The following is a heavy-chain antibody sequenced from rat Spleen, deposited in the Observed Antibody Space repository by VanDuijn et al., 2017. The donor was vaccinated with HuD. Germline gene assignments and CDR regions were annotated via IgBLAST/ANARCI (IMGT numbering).Heavy chain of an antibody. V-gene: IGHV5S10*01. CDR3: ARPGNWELWYFDF. CDR1: GFTFSDYN. J-gene: IGHJ1*01. D-gene: IGHD5-1*01. Sequence: EVQLVESGGGLVQPGRSLKLSCEASGFTFSDYNMAWVRQAPKKGLEWVANIFYDGSRTYYRDSVKGRFTISRDNAKSTLYLQVDSLRSEDTATYYGARPGNWELWYFDFWGPGTMVTVSS. CDR2: IFYDGSRT.